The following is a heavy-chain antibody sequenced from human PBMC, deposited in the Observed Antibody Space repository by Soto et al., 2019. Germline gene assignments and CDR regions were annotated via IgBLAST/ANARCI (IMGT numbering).Heavy chain of an antibody. CDR2: INHSGST. V-gene: IGHV4-34*01. J-gene: IGHJ6*03. D-gene: IGHD3-16*02. Sequence: SETLSLTCAVYGGSFSGYYWSWIRQPPGKGLEWIGEINHSGSTNYNPSLKSRVTISVDTSKNQFSLKLSSVTAADTAVYYCARVVIGQYYYYYMDIWGKGTTVTVSS. CDR1: GGSFSGYY. CDR3: ARVVIGQYYYYYMDI.